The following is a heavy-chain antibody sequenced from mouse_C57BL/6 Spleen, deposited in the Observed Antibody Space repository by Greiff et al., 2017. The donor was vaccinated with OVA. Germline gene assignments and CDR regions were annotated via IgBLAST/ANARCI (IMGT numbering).Heavy chain of an antibody. V-gene: IGHV1-5*01. D-gene: IGHD1-1*01. Sequence: VQLQQSGTVLARPGASVKMSCKTSGYTFTSYWMHWVKQRPGQGLEWIGAIYPGNSDTSYNQKFKGKAKLTAVTSASTAYMELSSLTNEDSAVYYCTRLNYYGSSPWFAYWGQETLVTVSA. CDR1: GYTFTSYW. CDR2: IYPGNSDT. CDR3: TRLNYYGSSPWFAY. J-gene: IGHJ3*01.